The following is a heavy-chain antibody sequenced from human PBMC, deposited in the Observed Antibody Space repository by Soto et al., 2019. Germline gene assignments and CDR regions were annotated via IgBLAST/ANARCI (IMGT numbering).Heavy chain of an antibody. CDR2: IYYSGST. Sequence: QVQLQESGPGLVKPSETLSLTCTVSRDSISSYYWSWIRQPPGKGLEWIGYIYYSGSTNYNPSLKSRVTISVDTSKNQFSLKLSSVTAADTAVYYCARDRGAVAGTFDYWGQGTLVTVSS. J-gene: IGHJ4*02. V-gene: IGHV4-59*01. CDR3: ARDRGAVAGTFDY. D-gene: IGHD6-19*01. CDR1: RDSISSYY.